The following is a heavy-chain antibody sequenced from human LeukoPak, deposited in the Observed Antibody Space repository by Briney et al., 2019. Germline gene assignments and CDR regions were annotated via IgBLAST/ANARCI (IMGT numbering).Heavy chain of an antibody. Sequence: GSSVKVSCKASGGTFSSYAISWVRQAPGQGLEWMGRIIPILGIANYAQKFQGRVTITADKSTSTAYMELSSLRSEDTAVYYCARDLRKGYDSSAMDVWGQGTTVTVSS. CDR1: GGTFSSYA. J-gene: IGHJ6*02. CDR2: IIPILGIA. CDR3: ARDLRKGYDSSAMDV. D-gene: IGHD3-22*01. V-gene: IGHV1-69*04.